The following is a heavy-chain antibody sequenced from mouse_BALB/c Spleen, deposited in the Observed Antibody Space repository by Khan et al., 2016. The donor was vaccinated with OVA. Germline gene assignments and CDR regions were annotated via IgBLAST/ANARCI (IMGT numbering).Heavy chain of an antibody. D-gene: IGHD1-1*01. Sequence: QVQLQQSGAELAKPGASVKMSCKASGYTFTSYWMHWVKQRPGQGLEWIGYINPSTDYTEYNQKFKDKATLTADQSSSTASMQLTNLQSEDSAVYDCTKHCSSSAWFTYWGQGTLVTVSA. CDR1: GYTFTSYW. V-gene: IGHV1-7*01. CDR3: TKHCSSSAWFTY. CDR2: INPSTDYT. J-gene: IGHJ3*01.